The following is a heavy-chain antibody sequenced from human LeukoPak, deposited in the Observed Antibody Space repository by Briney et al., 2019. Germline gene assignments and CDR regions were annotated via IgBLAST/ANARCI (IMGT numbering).Heavy chain of an antibody. CDR1: GFTFNDHD. CDR3: VAWVGAGRSN. Sequence: GGSLRLSCAASGFTFNDHDMDWVRQPPGKGLEWVGRNTNKAQRHTTDYAAAVRDRFTRSRDDSKESLYLTMTSLQTEHTATYSCVAWVGAGRSNWGQGTLVTVSS. D-gene: IGHD1-26*01. CDR2: NTNKAQRHTT. J-gene: IGHJ4*02. V-gene: IGHV3-72*01.